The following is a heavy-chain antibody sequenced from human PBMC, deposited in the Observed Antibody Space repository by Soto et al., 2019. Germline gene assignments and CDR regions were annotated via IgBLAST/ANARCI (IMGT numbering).Heavy chain of an antibody. CDR3: AKDGRNGYNLFY. V-gene: IGHV4-4*02. D-gene: IGHD5-12*01. Sequence: QVQLQESGPGVVKPSGTLSLTCAVSGDSISSGGWWSWVRQPTGKGLEWIGEIYHSGSTNYNPSLKSRVTILVDMSKNHFSLNLNSVNVADTAIYYCAKDGRNGYNLFYWGQGTRVTVSS. J-gene: IGHJ4*02. CDR1: GDSISSGGW. CDR2: IYHSGST.